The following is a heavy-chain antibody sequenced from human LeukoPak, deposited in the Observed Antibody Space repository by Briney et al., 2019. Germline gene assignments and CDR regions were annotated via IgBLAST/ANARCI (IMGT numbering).Heavy chain of an antibody. J-gene: IGHJ4*02. CDR1: GYTLTELS. CDR2: FDPEDGET. D-gene: IGHD6-6*01. V-gene: IGHV1-24*01. CDR3: ATAPEYSSSSYFDY. Sequence: ASVKVSCKVSGYTLTELSMHWVRQAPGKGLEWMGGFDPEDGETIYAQKFQGRVTMTEDTSTDTAYMELSSLRSEDTAVYYCATAPEYSSSSYFDYWGQGTLVTVSS.